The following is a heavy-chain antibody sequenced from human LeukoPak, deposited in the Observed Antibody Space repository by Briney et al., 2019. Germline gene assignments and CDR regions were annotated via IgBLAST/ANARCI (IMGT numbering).Heavy chain of an antibody. CDR2: ISGSGGST. Sequence: GGSLRLSCAASGFTFSSYAMSWVRQAPGKGLEWVSAISGSGGSTYYADSVKGRFTISRDNSKNTLYLQMNSLRAEDTAVYYCAARPADGRGIILPFGYWGQGTLVTVSS. CDR1: GFTFSSYA. V-gene: IGHV3-23*01. CDR3: AARPADGRGIILPFGY. D-gene: IGHD1-14*01. J-gene: IGHJ4*02.